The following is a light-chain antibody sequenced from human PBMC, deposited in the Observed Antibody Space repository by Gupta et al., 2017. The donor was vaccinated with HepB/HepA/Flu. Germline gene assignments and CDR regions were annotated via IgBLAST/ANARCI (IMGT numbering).Light chain of an antibody. CDR1: SGHSSYA. CDR2: LNSDGSH. Sequence: QLVLTQSPSASASLGASVKLTCTLSSGHSSYAIAWHQQQPEKGPRYLMKLNSDGSHSKGDGIPDRFSGSSSGAERYLTISSLQSEDEADYYCQTCGTGIRLFGGVTKLTVL. J-gene: IGLJ3*02. V-gene: IGLV4-69*01. CDR3: QTCGTGIRL.